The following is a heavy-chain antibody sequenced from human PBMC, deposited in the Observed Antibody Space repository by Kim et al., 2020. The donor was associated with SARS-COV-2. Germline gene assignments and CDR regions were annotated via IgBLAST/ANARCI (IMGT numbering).Heavy chain of an antibody. CDR3: GYHYGSGSYTDY. D-gene: IGHD3-10*01. CDR2: IFHTGST. V-gene: IGHV4-39*01. Sequence: SETLSLTCSVSGGSISSSSYFWGWIRQPPGKGLEWIGSIFHTGSTNYTPSLKSRVTISVDTSKNQFSLKLSSVTAADTAVYYCGYHYGSGSYTDYWGQGTLVTVSS. J-gene: IGHJ4*02. CDR1: GGSISSSSYF.